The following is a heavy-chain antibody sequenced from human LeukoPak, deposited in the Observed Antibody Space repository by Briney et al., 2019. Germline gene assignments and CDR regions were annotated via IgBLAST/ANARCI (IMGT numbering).Heavy chain of an antibody. J-gene: IGHJ4*02. CDR3: AMPMWATRKGVDY. Sequence: PGGSLRLFCAASGFTFSDYGMTWVRQAPGKGLEWVSTISDGGTITYYADSVKGRFTISRDNSKNTLYLQMNSLRAEDTAVYYCAMPMWATRKGVDYWAREPWSPSPQ. CDR1: GFTFSDYG. D-gene: IGHD1-14*01. V-gene: IGHV3-23*01. CDR2: ISDGGTIT.